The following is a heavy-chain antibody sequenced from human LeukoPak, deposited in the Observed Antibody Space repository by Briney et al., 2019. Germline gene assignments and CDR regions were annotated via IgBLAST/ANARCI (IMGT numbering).Heavy chain of an antibody. CDR1: GGSISSYY. J-gene: IGHJ4*02. CDR2: IYYSGST. CDR3: ASSPITIFGVVLTQYYFDY. Sequence: SETLSLTCTVSGGSISSYYWSWIRQPPGKGLEWIGYIYYSGSTNYSPSLKSRVTISVDTSKNQFSLKLSSVTAADTAVYYCASSPITIFGVVLTQYYFDYWGQGTLVTVSS. V-gene: IGHV4-59*08. D-gene: IGHD3-3*01.